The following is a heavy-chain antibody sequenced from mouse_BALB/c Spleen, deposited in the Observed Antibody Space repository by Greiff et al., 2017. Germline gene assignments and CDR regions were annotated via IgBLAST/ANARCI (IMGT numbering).Heavy chain of an antibody. J-gene: IGHJ4*01. CDR2: ISSGSSTI. Sequence: EVQLVESGGGLVQPGGSRKLSCAASGFTFSSFGMHWVRQAPEKGLEWVAYISSGSSTIYYADTVTGRFTISRDNPKNTLFLQMTSLRSEDTAMYYYSRFSPYYSNYDAMDYWGQGTLVTVSA. V-gene: IGHV5-17*02. D-gene: IGHD2-5*01. CDR1: GFTFSSFG. CDR3: SRFSPYYSNYDAMDY.